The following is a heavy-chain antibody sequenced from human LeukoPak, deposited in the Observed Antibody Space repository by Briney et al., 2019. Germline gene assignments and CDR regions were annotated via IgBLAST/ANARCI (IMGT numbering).Heavy chain of an antibody. Sequence: PSETLSLTRTVSGGAISNYYWSWIRQPPGKGLEWIGYVYYSGSTNYNPSLKSRVTISVDTSKNHFSLKLNSVTAADTAVYYCARLPYDFWEGYYFNYWGQGTLVTVSS. D-gene: IGHD3-3*01. CDR2: VYYSGST. CDR1: GGAISNYY. J-gene: IGHJ4*02. V-gene: IGHV4-59*08. CDR3: ARLPYDFWEGYYFNY.